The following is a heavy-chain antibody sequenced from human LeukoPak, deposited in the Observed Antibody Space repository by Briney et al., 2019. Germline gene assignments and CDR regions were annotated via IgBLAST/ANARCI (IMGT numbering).Heavy chain of an antibody. CDR2: ISYDGSNK. CDR1: GFTFSSYA. D-gene: IGHD3-10*01. V-gene: IGHV3-30*04. CDR3: ARDYMVRGVIGYYFDY. J-gene: IGHJ4*02. Sequence: GGSLRLSCAASGFTFSSYAMHWVRQAPGKGLEWVAVISYDGSNKYYADSVKGRFTISRDNSKNTLYLQMNSLRAEDTAVYYCARDYMVRGVIGYYFDYWGQGTLVTASS.